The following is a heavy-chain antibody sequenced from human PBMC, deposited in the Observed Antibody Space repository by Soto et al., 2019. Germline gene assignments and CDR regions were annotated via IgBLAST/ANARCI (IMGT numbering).Heavy chain of an antibody. J-gene: IGHJ6*02. CDR2: IIPIFGTA. CDR3: ARSTREWLASYYGMDV. V-gene: IGHV1-69*13. Sequence: GASVKVSCKASGGTFSSYAISWVRQAPGQGLEWMGGIIPIFGTANYAQKFQGRVTITADESTSTAYVELSSLRSEDTAVYYCARSTREWLASYYGMDVWGQGTTVTAP. D-gene: IGHD6-19*01. CDR1: GGTFSSYA.